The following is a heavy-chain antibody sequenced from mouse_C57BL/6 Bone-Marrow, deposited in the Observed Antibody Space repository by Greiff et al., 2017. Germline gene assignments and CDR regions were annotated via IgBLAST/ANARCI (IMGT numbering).Heavy chain of an antibody. CDR1: GYAFSSSW. CDR2: IYPGDGDT. Sequence: VQLQQSGPELVKPGASVKISCKASGYAFSSSWMNWVKQRPGKGLEWIGRIYPGDGDTNYNGKFKGKATLTADKSSSTAYMQLSSLTYEDSAVYFCARTGLVVAYWGQGTLVTVSA. D-gene: IGHD3-3*01. V-gene: IGHV1-82*01. CDR3: ARTGLVVAY. J-gene: IGHJ3*01.